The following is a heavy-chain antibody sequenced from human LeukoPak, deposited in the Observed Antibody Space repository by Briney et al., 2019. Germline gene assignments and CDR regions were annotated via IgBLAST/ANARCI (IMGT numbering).Heavy chain of an antibody. Sequence: SETLSLTCAVYGGSFSGYYWSWIRQPPGKGLEWIGEINHSGSTNYNPSLKSRVTISVDTSKNQFSLKLSSVTAADTAVYYCARAVVRPAAGTGWFDPWGQGTLVTVSS. CDR1: GGSFSGYY. V-gene: IGHV4-34*01. CDR3: ARAVVRPAAGTGWFDP. D-gene: IGHD6-13*01. CDR2: INHSGST. J-gene: IGHJ5*02.